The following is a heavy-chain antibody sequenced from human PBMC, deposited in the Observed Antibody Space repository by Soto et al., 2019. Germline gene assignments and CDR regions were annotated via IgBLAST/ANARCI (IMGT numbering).Heavy chain of an antibody. J-gene: IGHJ6*02. CDR2: ISGSGGST. D-gene: IGHD3-10*01. CDR1: GFTFSSYA. V-gene: IGHV3-23*01. CDR3: AKNLAYGSGNRYYYYGMDV. Sequence: EVQLLESGGGLVQPGGSLRLSCAASGFTFSSYAMSWVRQAPGKGLEWVSGISGSGGSTYYADSVTGRFTISRDNSKNTLYLQMNSLRAEDTAEYYCAKNLAYGSGNRYYYYGMDVWGQGTTVTVSS.